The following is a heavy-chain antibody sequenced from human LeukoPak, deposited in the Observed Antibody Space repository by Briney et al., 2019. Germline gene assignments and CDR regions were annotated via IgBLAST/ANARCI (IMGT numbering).Heavy chain of an antibody. J-gene: IGHJ4*02. D-gene: IGHD2-8*01. CDR2: INPSGGST. CDR1: GYTSTNYY. Sequence: GASVKVSCKASGYTSTNYYMHWVRQAPGQWLEWMGMINPSGGSTTYAQKFQGRVTMTRDTSTSTVYMELSSLRSEDTAVYYCARVPYCSNGICYTHYYCDYWGQGTLVTVSS. V-gene: IGHV1-46*01. CDR3: ARVPYCSNGICYTHYYCDY.